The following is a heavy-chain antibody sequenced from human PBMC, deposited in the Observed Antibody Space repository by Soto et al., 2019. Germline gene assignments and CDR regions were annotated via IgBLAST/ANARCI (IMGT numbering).Heavy chain of an antibody. CDR3: ARNPLRQWLVEDAFDF. V-gene: IGHV1-2*02. CDR1: GYTFTNCY. J-gene: IGHJ3*01. CDR2: INPNNGDT. Sequence: QVQLVQSGAEVKKPGTSMKVSCKASGYTFTNCYIHWVRQAPGQGLEWMGWINPNNGDTNYAQKFRGRVTMTRDTSVSTAYMELSGLQSDDTAVYYCARNPLRQWLVEDAFDFWGQGTLVTVSS. D-gene: IGHD6-19*01.